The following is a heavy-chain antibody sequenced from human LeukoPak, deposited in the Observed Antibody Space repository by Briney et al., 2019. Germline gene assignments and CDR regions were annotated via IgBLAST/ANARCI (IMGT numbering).Heavy chain of an antibody. D-gene: IGHD3-3*02. V-gene: IGHV3-23*01. Sequence: GGSLRLSCAASGFTFSSYAMSWARQAPGKGLEWVSAISGSGGSTYYADSVKGRFTISRDNSKNTLYLQMNSLRAEDTAVYYCAKGVGFLEWLLKHWGQGTLVTVSS. CDR1: GFTFSSYA. CDR3: AKGVGFLEWLLKH. J-gene: IGHJ1*01. CDR2: ISGSGGST.